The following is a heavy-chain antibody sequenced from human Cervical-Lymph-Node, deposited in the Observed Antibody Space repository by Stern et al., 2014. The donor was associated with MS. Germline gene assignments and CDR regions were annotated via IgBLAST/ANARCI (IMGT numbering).Heavy chain of an antibody. CDR1: GYSFTTFW. Sequence: VQLVQSGAEGKKPGESLKISCKGSGYSFTTFWIGWVRQMPGKGLEWMGIISTDDSDPRYSPSFQGQVNISADKSTDTAYLQWSSLKASDTATYYCARPLGSGWTAGWYYWGQGTRVTVSS. D-gene: IGHD6-19*01. CDR3: ARPLGSGWTAGWYY. J-gene: IGHJ4*02. V-gene: IGHV5-51*03. CDR2: ISTDDSDP.